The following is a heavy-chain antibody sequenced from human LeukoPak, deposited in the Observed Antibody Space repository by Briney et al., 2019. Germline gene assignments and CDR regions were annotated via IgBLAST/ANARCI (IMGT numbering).Heavy chain of an antibody. Sequence: VASVKVSCKASGYTFTSYDVNWFRQATGQGLEWMGWMNPNSGNTGYAQKFQGRVSLTRDTSISTAYLELISLRSEDTAVYYCAKNIALTGEFDYWGQGTLVTVSS. CDR1: GYTFTSYD. V-gene: IGHV1-8*01. D-gene: IGHD7-27*01. CDR3: AKNIALTGEFDY. J-gene: IGHJ4*02. CDR2: MNPNSGNT.